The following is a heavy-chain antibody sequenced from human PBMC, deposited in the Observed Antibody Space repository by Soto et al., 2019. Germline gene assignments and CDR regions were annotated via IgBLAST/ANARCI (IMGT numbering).Heavy chain of an antibody. CDR1: GYTFTSYD. J-gene: IGHJ3*02. D-gene: IGHD4-17*01. CDR2: MNPNSGNT. CDR3: AGAYGDFDAFDI. V-gene: IGHV1-8*01. Sequence: ASVKVSCKASGYTFTSYDINWVRQATGQGLEWMGWMNPNSGNTGYAQKFQGRVTMTRNTSISTAYMELSSLRSEDTAVYYGAGAYGDFDAFDIWGQGTMVTVSS.